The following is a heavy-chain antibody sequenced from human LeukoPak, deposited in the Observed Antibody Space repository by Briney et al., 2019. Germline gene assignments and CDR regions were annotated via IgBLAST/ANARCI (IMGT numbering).Heavy chain of an antibody. Sequence: GGSLRLSCAASGFTFSNAWMSWVRQAPGKGLEWVGRIKSKPDGGAIDYAAPVKGRFTISRDESQNTVSLHMNSLKTEDTAVYYCSSGTLNRDSLGYWGQGTLVTVSS. J-gene: IGHJ4*02. CDR3: SSGTLNRDSLGY. CDR1: GFTFSNAW. CDR2: IKSKPDGGAI. V-gene: IGHV3-15*01. D-gene: IGHD1/OR15-1a*01.